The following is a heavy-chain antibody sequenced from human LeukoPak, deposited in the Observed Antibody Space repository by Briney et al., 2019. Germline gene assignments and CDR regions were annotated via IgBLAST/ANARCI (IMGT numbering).Heavy chain of an antibody. V-gene: IGHV3-23*01. Sequence: GGSLRLSCAASGFTFSSYAMSWVRQAPGKGLEWVSAISGSGGSTDYADSVKGRFTISRDNPKNTLYLQMNSLRAEDTAVYYCAKDVRSSSWYRGGWYYFDYWGQGTLVTVSS. CDR1: GFTFSSYA. CDR3: AKDVRSSSWYRGGWYYFDY. CDR2: ISGSGGST. D-gene: IGHD6-13*01. J-gene: IGHJ4*02.